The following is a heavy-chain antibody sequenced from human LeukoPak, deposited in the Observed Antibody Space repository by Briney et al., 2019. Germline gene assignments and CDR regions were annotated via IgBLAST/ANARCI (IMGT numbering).Heavy chain of an antibody. CDR3: AKEGYNNGWVDYYYMDV. V-gene: IGHV3-48*03. Sequence: PGGSLRLSCAASGFTFSSFEMSWVRQAPGKGLEWVSYISSSGITIYYADSMKGRFTISRDNAKNSLYLQMNSLRAEDTAVYYCAKEGYNNGWVDYYYMDVWGKGTTVTVSS. CDR1: GFTFSSFE. J-gene: IGHJ6*03. CDR2: ISSSGITI. D-gene: IGHD6-19*01.